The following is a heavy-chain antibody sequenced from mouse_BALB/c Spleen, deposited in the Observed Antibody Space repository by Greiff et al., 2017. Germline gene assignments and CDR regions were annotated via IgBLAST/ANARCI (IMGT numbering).Heavy chain of an antibody. Sequence: EVQVVESGGGLVKPGGSLKLSCAASGFTFSSYAMSWVRQSPEKRLEWVAEISSGGSYTYYPDTVTGRFTISRDNAKNTLYLEMSSLRSEDTAMYYCAREGQLGPWFAYWGQGTLVTVSA. CDR1: GFTFSSYA. J-gene: IGHJ3*01. CDR3: AREGQLGPWFAY. CDR2: ISSGGSYT. V-gene: IGHV5-9-4*01. D-gene: IGHD3-1*01.